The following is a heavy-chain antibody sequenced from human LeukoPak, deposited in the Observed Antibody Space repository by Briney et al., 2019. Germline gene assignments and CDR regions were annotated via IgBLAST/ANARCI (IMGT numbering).Heavy chain of an antibody. J-gene: IGHJ5*02. V-gene: IGHV3-30*18. CDR3: AKGARGDTVTSIVGLNWFDP. CDR2: ISYDGSHK. Sequence: QAGGSLRLSCAASGITFRSYGMHWVRQAPGKGLEWVAVISYDGSHKYYADSVKGRFSISRDNSKSTLYLQMNSLRADDTAVYYCAKGARGDTVTSIVGLNWFDPWGQGTLVTVSS. CDR1: GITFRSYG. D-gene: IGHD4-17*01.